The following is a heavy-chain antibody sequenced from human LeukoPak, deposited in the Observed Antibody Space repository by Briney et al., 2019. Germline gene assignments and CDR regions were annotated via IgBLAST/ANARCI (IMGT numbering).Heavy chain of an antibody. CDR2: LYSSGRT. V-gene: IGHV4-4*07. J-gene: IGHJ6*03. CDR1: AASVTSDY. CDR3: ARGPVYMGRTSRYYYMDV. Sequence: SESLSPTCTVSAASVTSDYWIWIRHPAGKGLEWLGRLYSSGRTDYNPSLKSRFTMSVDTSRNQFSLRLTSVTAADTAVYYCARGPVYMGRTSRYYYMDVWGKGTTVTISS. D-gene: IGHD1-26*01.